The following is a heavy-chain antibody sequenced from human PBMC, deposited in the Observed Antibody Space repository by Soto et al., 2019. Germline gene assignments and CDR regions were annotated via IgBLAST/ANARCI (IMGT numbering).Heavy chain of an antibody. CDR1: GFTFSSYS. V-gene: IGHV3-21*04. CDR3: AKVSPSKGSPPHFDY. D-gene: IGHD2-15*01. Sequence: PGGSLRLSCAASGFTFSSYSMNWIRQAPGKGLEWVSSISSSSSYIYYADTVKGRFTISRDKSKNSLYLQMNRLRAEDMAVYYCAKVSPSKGSPPHFDYWGQGTLVTASS. CDR2: ISSSSSYI. J-gene: IGHJ4*02.